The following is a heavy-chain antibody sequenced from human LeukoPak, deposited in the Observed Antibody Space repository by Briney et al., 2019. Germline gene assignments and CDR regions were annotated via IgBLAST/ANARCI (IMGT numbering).Heavy chain of an antibody. D-gene: IGHD3-16*01. V-gene: IGHV4-39*07. Sequence: PSETLSLTCTVSGGSITSSSYYWGWIRQPPGKGLEWIGSVYYSGNTYYNSSLKSRVTISVDTSKNQFSLKLSSVTAADTAVYYCAREGLGWFDPWGQGTLVTVSS. J-gene: IGHJ5*02. CDR1: GGSITSSSYY. CDR3: AREGLGWFDP. CDR2: VYYSGNT.